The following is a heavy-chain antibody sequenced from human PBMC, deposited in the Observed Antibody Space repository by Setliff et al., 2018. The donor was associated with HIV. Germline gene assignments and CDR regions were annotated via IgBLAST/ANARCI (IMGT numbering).Heavy chain of an antibody. D-gene: IGHD2-15*01. CDR3: ARGHVVRTTRSLDH. CDR1: GDSIKSGLNY. Sequence: PSETLSLTCSVSGDSIKSGLNYWTWIRQPAGRGLEWMGQVSSGGTASYNPALKSRVGISIDTSKNHFTLNLTSATAADTALHFCARGHVVRTTRSLDHWGRGLLVTVSS. J-gene: IGHJ4*01. V-gene: IGHV4-61*09. CDR2: VSSGGTA.